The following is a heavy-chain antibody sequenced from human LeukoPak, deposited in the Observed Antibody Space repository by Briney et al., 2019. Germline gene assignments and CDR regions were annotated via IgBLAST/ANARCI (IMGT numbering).Heavy chain of an antibody. V-gene: IGHV1-2*02. CDR2: INPNSGGT. D-gene: IGHD3-22*01. Sequence: ASVKVSCKASGYTFTGYYMHRVRQAPGQGLEWMGWINPNSGGTNYAQKFQGRVTMTRDTSISTAYMELSRLRSDDTAVYYCAREQLRDYYYDSSGYKYWGQGTLVTVSS. CDR3: AREQLRDYYYDSSGYKY. CDR1: GYTFTGYY. J-gene: IGHJ4*02.